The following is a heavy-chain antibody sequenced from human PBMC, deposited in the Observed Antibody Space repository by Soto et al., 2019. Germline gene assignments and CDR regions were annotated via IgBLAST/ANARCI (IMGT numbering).Heavy chain of an antibody. CDR1: GFTFSSYA. V-gene: IGHV3-23*01. D-gene: IGHD6-13*01. CDR3: AKSVAAAQGPQFFPPPSFDY. J-gene: IGHJ4*02. CDR2: ISGSGGST. Sequence: GGSLRLSCAASGFTFSSYAMSWVRQAPGKGLEWVSAISGSGGSTYYADSVKGRFTISRDNSKNTLYLQMNSLRAEDTAVYYCAKSVAAAQGPQFFPPPSFDYWGQGTLVTVSS.